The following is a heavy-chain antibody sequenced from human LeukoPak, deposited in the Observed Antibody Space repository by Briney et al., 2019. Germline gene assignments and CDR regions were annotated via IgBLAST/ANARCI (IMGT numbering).Heavy chain of an antibody. J-gene: IGHJ4*02. Sequence: GGSLRLSCAASGFTFSSYAMSWVRQAPGKGLEWVSSISGSGGTTYYADSVKGRFTISRDNSRNTLHLQMNSLRAEDTAVYYCAARSYSSGNFYSPVDYWGQGTLVTVSS. CDR2: ISGSGGTT. V-gene: IGHV3-23*01. D-gene: IGHD3-10*01. CDR3: AARSYSSGNFYSPVDY. CDR1: GFTFSSYA.